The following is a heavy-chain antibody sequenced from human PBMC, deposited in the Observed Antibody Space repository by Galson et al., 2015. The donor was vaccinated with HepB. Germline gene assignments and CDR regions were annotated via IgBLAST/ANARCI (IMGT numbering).Heavy chain of an antibody. CDR2: ISYDGNYK. V-gene: IGHV3-30*18. J-gene: IGHJ3*01. Sequence: SLRLSCAVSGFTFSSYGMHWVRQAPGKGLEWVAVISYDGNYKYDGDSVKGRADSVKGRFTISRDNSKNTVYLQMNSLRDEDTAIYSCAKASRHGDIYRNKFANVFEVWGQGTTVTVSS. CDR3: AKASRHGDIYRNKFANVFEV. CDR1: GFTFSSYG. D-gene: IGHD4-17*01.